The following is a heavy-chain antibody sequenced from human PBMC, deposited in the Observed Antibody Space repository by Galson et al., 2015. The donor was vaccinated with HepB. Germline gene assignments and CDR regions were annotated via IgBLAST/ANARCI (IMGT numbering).Heavy chain of an antibody. D-gene: IGHD4-17*01. CDR1: GGSISSGSYY. J-gene: IGHJ3*02. CDR3: AMCYGDSTGGAFDI. Sequence: TLSLTCTVSGGSISSGSYYWSWIRQPAGKGLEWIGRIYTSGSTNYNPSLKSRVTMSVDTSKNQFSLKLSSVTAADTAVYYCAMCYGDSTGGAFDIWGQGTMVTVSS. CDR2: IYTSGST. V-gene: IGHV4-61*02.